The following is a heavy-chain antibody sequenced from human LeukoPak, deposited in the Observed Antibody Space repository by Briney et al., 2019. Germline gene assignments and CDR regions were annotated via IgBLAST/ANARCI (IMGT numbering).Heavy chain of an antibody. CDR3: ARDISPDTSYYDREDWFDP. J-gene: IGHJ5*02. CDR2: INPNTGDT. CDR1: GYSFTGYY. V-gene: IGHV1-2*02. D-gene: IGHD3-22*01. Sequence: ASVKVSCKASGYSFTGYYMHWVRQAPGQGLEWMGWINPNTGDTNHAQNFQSRVTMTRVTSISTAYMELNRLTSDDTAVCYCARDISPDTSYYDREDWFDPWGQGTLVTVSS.